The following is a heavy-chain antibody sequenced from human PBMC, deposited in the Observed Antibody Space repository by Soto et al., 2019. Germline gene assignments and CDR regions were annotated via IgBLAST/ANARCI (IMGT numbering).Heavy chain of an antibody. Sequence: QVQLQESGPGLVKPSETLSLTCTVSGGSINSFYWSWIRQPPGKGLEWIGYISYSGTTNYNPSLKGRVTISGDTSNNHLSLKLSSVTAADTAVYYCARSPMTTVTTRWFDPWGQGTLVTVSS. CDR2: ISYSGTT. V-gene: IGHV4-59*01. CDR1: GGSINSFY. J-gene: IGHJ5*02. D-gene: IGHD4-17*01. CDR3: ARSPMTTVTTRWFDP.